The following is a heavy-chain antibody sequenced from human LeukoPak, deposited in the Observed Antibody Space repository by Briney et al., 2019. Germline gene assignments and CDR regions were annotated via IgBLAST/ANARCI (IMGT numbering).Heavy chain of an antibody. CDR1: GFTFSSYA. D-gene: IGHD3-10*01. CDR2: ISGSGGST. Sequence: PGGSLRLSCAASGFTFSSYAMSWVRQAPGKGLEWVSAISGSGGSTYYADSVKGRFTISRDNSKNTLYLQMNSLRAEDTAVYYCAKDGNAVPWFGESNPNSLGWFDPWGQGTLVTVSS. CDR3: AKDGNAVPWFGESNPNSLGWFDP. J-gene: IGHJ5*02. V-gene: IGHV3-23*01.